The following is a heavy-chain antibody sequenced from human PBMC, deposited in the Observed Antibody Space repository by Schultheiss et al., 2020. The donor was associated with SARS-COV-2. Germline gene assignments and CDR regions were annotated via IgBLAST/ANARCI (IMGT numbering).Heavy chain of an antibody. V-gene: IGHV4-38-2*01. J-gene: IGHJ4*02. D-gene: IGHD3-10*01. CDR3: ARKTMVRGVIPAIYFDY. CDR2: IYHSGST. CDR1: GYSISSGYY. Sequence: SETLSLTCAVSGYSISSGYYWGWIRQPPGKGLEWIGSIYHSGSTYYNPSLKSRVTISVDTSKNQFSLKLSSVTAADTAVYYCARKTMVRGVIPAIYFDYWGQGTLVTVSS.